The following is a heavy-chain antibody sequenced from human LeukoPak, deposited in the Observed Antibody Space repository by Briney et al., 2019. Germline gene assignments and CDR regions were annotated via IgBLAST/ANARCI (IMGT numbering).Heavy chain of an antibody. J-gene: IGHJ4*02. V-gene: IGHV4-59*11. D-gene: IGHD6-13*01. CDR2: IYYTGGT. CDR1: GGSISGHY. CDR3: ARGGVSSSWTPGY. Sequence: KPSETLSLTCTVSGGSISGHYWSWIRQPPGKGLEWIGYIYYTGGTSYNPSLKSRVTISVDTSKNQFSLKVSSVTAADTAVYYCARGGVSSSWTPGYWGQGTLVTVSS.